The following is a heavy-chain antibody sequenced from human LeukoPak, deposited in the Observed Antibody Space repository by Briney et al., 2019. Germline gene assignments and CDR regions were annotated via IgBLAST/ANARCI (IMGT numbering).Heavy chain of an antibody. CDR2: INPSGGST. CDR3: ARGPPYGDYSIVFDF. D-gene: IGHD4-17*01. J-gene: IGHJ4*02. CDR1: GYTFSTFY. Sequence: GASVKVSCKASGYTFSTFYIHWLRQDPGQGLEWMGLINPSGGSTTYAQKFQGRVTMTRDTSTSTVYMELRSPRSDDAALYYCARGPPYGDYSIVFDFWGQGTLVTVSS. V-gene: IGHV1-46*01.